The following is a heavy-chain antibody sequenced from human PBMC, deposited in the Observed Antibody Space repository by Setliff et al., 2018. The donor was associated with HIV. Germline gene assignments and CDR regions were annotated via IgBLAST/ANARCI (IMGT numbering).Heavy chain of an antibody. V-gene: IGHV4-34*01. Sequence: SEILSLTCAVYGGSFSDYYWSWIRQSPGKGLEWIGSIYYSGTAYYNPSLKSRVTISVDTSKNQFSLKLSSVTAADTAVYYCARPSTGGGYNYWYFDLWGRGTLVTVSS. CDR3: ARPSTGGGYNYWYFDL. CDR1: GGSFSDYY. J-gene: IGHJ2*01. CDR2: IYYSGTA. D-gene: IGHD5-12*01.